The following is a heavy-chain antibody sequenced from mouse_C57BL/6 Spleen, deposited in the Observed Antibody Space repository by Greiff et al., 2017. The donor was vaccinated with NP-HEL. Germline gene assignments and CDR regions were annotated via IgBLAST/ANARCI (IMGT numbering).Heavy chain of an antibody. CDR2: IYPRDGST. Sequence: VQRVESDAELVKPGASVKISCKVSGYTFTDHTIHWMKQRPEQGLEWIGYIYPRDGSTKYNEKFKGKATLTADKSSSTAYMQLNSLTSEDSAVYFCARSLAGTEYYFDYWGQGTTLTVSS. J-gene: IGHJ2*01. V-gene: IGHV1-78*01. CDR3: ARSLAGTEYYFDY. CDR1: GYTFTDHT. D-gene: IGHD4-1*01.